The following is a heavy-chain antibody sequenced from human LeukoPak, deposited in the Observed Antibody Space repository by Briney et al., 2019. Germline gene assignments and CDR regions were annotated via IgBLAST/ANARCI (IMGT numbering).Heavy chain of an antibody. D-gene: IGHD6-19*01. CDR3: ARAVAGTHWFDP. CDR2: IDIPGNT. V-gene: IGHV3-13*01. J-gene: IGHJ5*02. CDR1: GFTLSNYD. Sequence: GGSLRLSCAASGFTLSNYDMHWVRQATGKGLEWVSGIDIPGNTYYPDSVKGRFTMSRESAKNSLYLQMNSLRAGDTAVYCCARAVAGTHWFDPWGQGTLVIVSS.